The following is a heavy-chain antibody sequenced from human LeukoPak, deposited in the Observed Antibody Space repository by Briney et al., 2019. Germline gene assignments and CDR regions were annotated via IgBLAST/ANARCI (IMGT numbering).Heavy chain of an antibody. CDR2: IWYDGSSK. Sequence: GRSLRLSCAASGFTFSSYGMHWVRQAPGKGLEWVAVIWYDGSSKYYADSVKGRFTISRDNSKNTLYLQMNSLRAEDTAVYYCARERIAAAGTASYFDYWGQGTLVTVSS. D-gene: IGHD6-13*01. CDR3: ARERIAAAGTASYFDY. V-gene: IGHV3-33*01. CDR1: GFTFSSYG. J-gene: IGHJ4*02.